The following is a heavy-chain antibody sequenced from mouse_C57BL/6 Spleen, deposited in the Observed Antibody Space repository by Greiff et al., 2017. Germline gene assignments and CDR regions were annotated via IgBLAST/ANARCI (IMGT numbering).Heavy chain of an antibody. J-gene: IGHJ4*01. CDR2: ILPGSGST. D-gene: IGHD2-1*01. CDR1: GYTFTGYW. Sequence: QVQLKQSGAELMKPGASVKLSCKATGYTFTGYWIEWVKQRPGHGLEWIGEILPGSGSTNYNEKFKGKATFTADTSSNTAYMQLSSLTTEDSAIYDCACGPYGKKVYYAMDYWGQGTSVTVSS. CDR3: ACGPYGKKVYYAMDY. V-gene: IGHV1-9*01.